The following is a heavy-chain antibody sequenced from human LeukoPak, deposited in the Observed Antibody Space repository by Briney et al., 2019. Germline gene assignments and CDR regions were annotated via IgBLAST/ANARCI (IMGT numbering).Heavy chain of an antibody. CDR2: IKQDGSEK. D-gene: IGHD3-10*01. Sequence: PGGSLRLSCAASGFTFSSYWMSWVRQAPGKGLEWVANIKQDGSEKYYVDSVKGRFTISRDNAKNSLYLQMNSLRAEDTAVYYCARDGEGVWFGETSDYWGQGTLVTVSS. CDR3: ARDGEGVWFGETSDY. J-gene: IGHJ4*02. V-gene: IGHV3-7*01. CDR1: GFTFSSYW.